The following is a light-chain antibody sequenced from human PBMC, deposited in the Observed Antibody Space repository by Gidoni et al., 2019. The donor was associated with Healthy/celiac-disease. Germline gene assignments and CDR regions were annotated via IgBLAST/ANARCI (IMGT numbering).Light chain of an antibody. J-gene: IGKJ4*01. V-gene: IGKV2-28*01. CDR2: VGS. Sequence: DIVMTQPPLYLPVTPGEPAAISCRSSPSLLHSTGYNYLDWYLQKPAQSPQLLIYVGSTRASGVPGRISGSGSGADFTLKISRVEAEDVGVYYYMQALQTPLTFGGGTKVEIK. CDR3: MQALQTPLT. CDR1: PSLLHSTGYNY.